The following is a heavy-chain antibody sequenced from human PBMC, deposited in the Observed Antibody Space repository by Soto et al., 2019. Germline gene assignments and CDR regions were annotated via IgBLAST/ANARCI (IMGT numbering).Heavy chain of an antibody. CDR3: ARDQAMAQFDY. V-gene: IGHV1-18*01. D-gene: IGHD5-18*01. J-gene: IGHJ4*02. CDR2: INDYNGNT. CDR1: GYTFTSYG. Sequence: QVQLVQSGAEVKKPGASVKVSCKASGYTFTSYGISWVRQAPGKGLEWMGWINDYNGNTKYAPKLKGRVTMTTCTSTSTAYMELRSLRSDDTAVYYCARDQAMAQFDYWGQGTLVTVSS.